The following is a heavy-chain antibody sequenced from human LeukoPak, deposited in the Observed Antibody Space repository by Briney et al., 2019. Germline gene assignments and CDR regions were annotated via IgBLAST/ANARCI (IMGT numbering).Heavy chain of an antibody. V-gene: IGHV3-23*01. D-gene: IGHD3-10*01. Sequence: GGSLRLSCAASGFTFSTYGLSWVRQAPGKGLEWVSAISGSGGTTYYADSVKGRFTISRDNSKNTLYLQMNSLRAEDTAVYYCAKTDIWSRGYYMDVWGKGTTVTISS. CDR1: GFTFSTYG. J-gene: IGHJ6*03. CDR2: ISGSGGTT. CDR3: AKTDIWSRGYYMDV.